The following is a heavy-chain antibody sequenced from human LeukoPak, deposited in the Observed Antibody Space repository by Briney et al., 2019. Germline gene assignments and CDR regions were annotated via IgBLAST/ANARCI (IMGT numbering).Heavy chain of an antibody. V-gene: IGHV3-7*01. CDR2: IKQDGSEK. J-gene: IGHJ5*02. CDR1: GFTFSSYA. Sequence: PGGSLRLSCAASGFTFSSYAMSWVRQAPGKGLEWVANIKQDGSEKYYVDSVKGRFTISRDNAKNSLYLQMNSLRAEDTAVYYCARDRNPYSSSWYPVNVYNWFDPWGQGTLATVSS. CDR3: ARDRNPYSSSWYPVNVYNWFDP. D-gene: IGHD6-13*01.